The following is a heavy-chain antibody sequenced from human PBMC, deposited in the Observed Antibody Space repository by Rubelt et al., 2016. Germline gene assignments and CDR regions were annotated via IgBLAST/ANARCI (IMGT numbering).Heavy chain of an antibody. CDR2: INHSGST. D-gene: IGHD2-8*01. J-gene: IGHJ4*02. CDR1: GGSFSGYY. V-gene: IGHV4-34*01. CDR3: ARGYCTNGVCYGGDY. Sequence: QVQLQQRGAGLLKPSETLSLTCAVYGGSFSGYYWSWIRQPPGKGLEWIGEINHSGSTNYNPSLKSRVTISVDTSKNQFSLKLSSVTAADTAVYYCARGYCTNGVCYGGDYWGQGTLVTVSS.